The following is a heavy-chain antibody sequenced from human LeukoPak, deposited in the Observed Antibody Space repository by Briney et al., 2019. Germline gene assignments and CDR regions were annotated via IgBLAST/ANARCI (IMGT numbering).Heavy chain of an antibody. D-gene: IGHD6-19*01. V-gene: IGHV3-30*03. Sequence: GGSLRLSCAASGFTFSSYGMHWVRQAPGKGLEWVAVISYDGSNKYYADSVKGRFTISRDNSKNTLYLQMNSLRAEDTAVYYCAGSIAVAGTIDYWGQGTLVTVSS. CDR2: ISYDGSNK. J-gene: IGHJ4*02. CDR1: GFTFSSYG. CDR3: AGSIAVAGTIDY.